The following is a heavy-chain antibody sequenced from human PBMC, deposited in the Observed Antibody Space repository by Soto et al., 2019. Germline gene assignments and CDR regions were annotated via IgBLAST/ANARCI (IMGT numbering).Heavy chain of an antibody. CDR3: ARDRYYYDSSGYYYPYYFDY. J-gene: IGHJ4*02. V-gene: IGHV4-30-4*01. Sequence: SETLSLTCTVSGGSISSGDYYWSWIRQPPGKGLEWIGYIYYSGSTYYNPSLKSRVTISVDTSKNQFSLKLSSVTAADTAVYYCARDRYYYDSSGYYYPYYFDYWGQGTLVTVSS. CDR2: IYYSGST. CDR1: GGSISSGDYY. D-gene: IGHD3-22*01.